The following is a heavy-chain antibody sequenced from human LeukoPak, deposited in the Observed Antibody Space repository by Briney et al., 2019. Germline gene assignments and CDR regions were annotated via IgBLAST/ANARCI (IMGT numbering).Heavy chain of an antibody. V-gene: IGHV4-34*01. CDR2: INHSGST. CDR3: ARPRTGGFSQIVQPRPFDY. D-gene: IGHD1-14*01. J-gene: IGHJ4*02. Sequence: SETLSLTCAVYGGSFSGYYWSWIRQPPGKWLEWIGEINHSGSTNYNPSLKSRVTISVDTSKNQFSLKLSSVTDADTAVYYCARPRTGGFSQIVQPRPFDYWGQGTLVTVSS. CDR1: GGSFSGYY.